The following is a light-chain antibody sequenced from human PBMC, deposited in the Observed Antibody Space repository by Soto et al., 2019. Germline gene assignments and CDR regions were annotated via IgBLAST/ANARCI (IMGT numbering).Light chain of an antibody. CDR2: DAS. CDR3: QHPGT. CDR1: QDITTH. V-gene: IGKV1-33*01. Sequence: DIQLTQSPSSLSASVGDRLIITCQASQDITTHLNWYQQKPGRAPQLLIFDASNLETGVPSRFSASGYGTHFRFTISRLQPEDFATYYCQHPGTFGQGTRV. J-gene: IGKJ1*01.